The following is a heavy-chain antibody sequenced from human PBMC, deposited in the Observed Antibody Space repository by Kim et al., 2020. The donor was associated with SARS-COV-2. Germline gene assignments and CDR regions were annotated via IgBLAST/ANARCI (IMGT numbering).Heavy chain of an antibody. CDR1: GGSISSSNW. J-gene: IGHJ5*02. V-gene: IGHV4-4*02. Sequence: SETLSLTCAVSGGSISSSNWWSWVRQPPGKGLAWIGESYLSGSTNYNPSLKSRVTISVDKSKNQFSLKLSSVTAADTAVYYCASKSSGWLNWFDPWGQGTLVTVSS. D-gene: IGHD6-19*01. CDR2: SYLSGST. CDR3: ASKSSGWLNWFDP.